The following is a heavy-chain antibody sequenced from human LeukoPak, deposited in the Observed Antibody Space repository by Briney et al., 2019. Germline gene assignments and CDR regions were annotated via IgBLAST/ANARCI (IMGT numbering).Heavy chain of an antibody. CDR1: RYSIRTTYY. Sequence: PSETLSLTCTVSRYSIRTTYYWGWIRQIPGKGLEWIGSIYQSGNTYYNPSLKSRVTISVDTSKNQFSLNLRSVTTADTALYYCTRDAASGYSTIWGQGTLVAVSS. J-gene: IGHJ4*02. D-gene: IGHD2-2*03. CDR2: IYQSGNT. CDR3: TRDAASGYSTI. V-gene: IGHV4-38-2*02.